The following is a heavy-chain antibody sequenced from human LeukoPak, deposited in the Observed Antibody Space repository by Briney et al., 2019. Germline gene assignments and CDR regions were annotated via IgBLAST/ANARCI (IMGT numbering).Heavy chain of an antibody. Sequence: ASVKVSCKASGYTFTDYYMHWVRQAPGQGLEWMGWINPYSGGTKYAQKFQGRVTMTRDTSISTAYIELSRLRSDDTAMFYCVTRDGYNRDYWGQGTLVTVSS. CDR2: INPYSGGT. CDR1: GYTFTDYY. CDR3: VTRDGYNRDY. J-gene: IGHJ4*02. D-gene: IGHD5-24*01. V-gene: IGHV1-2*02.